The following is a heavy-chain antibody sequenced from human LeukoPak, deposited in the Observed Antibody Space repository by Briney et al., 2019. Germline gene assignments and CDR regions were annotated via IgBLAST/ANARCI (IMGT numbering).Heavy chain of an antibody. V-gene: IGHV4-34*01. CDR2: INHSGST. CDR3: ARAPLPDDY. D-gene: IGHD1-14*01. CDR1: GYSISNGYY. Sequence: SETLSLTCTVSGYSISNGYYWSWIRQPPGKGLEWIGEINHSGSTNYNPSLKSRVTISVDTSKNQFSLKLSSVTAADTAVYYCARAPLPDDYWGQGTLVTVSS. J-gene: IGHJ4*02.